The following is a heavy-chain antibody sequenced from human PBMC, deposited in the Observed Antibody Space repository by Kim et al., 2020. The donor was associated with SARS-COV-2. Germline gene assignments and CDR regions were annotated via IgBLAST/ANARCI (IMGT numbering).Heavy chain of an antibody. CDR1: GFTFSSYW. V-gene: IGHV3-74*01. CDR2: INSDGTST. J-gene: IGHJ6*02. Sequence: GGSLRLSCAASGFTFSSYWMHWVRQAPGKGLVWVSRINSDGTSTSYADSVKGRFTISRDNAKNTMYLQMNSLRAEDTAVYYCARGRIVVPAAGSFYGMDVWGQGTTVTVSS. CDR3: ARGRIVVPAAGSFYGMDV. D-gene: IGHD2-2*01.